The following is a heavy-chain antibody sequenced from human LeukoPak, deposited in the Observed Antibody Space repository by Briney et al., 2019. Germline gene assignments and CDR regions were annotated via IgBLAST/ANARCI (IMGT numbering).Heavy chain of an antibody. V-gene: IGHV3-23*01. CDR2: ISGSGGST. CDR3: AKDKYYGSGSYYAYFDY. Sequence: PGGSLRFSCAASGFTFSSYAMSWVRQAPGKGLEWVSAISGSGGSTYYADSVKGRFTISRDNSKNTLYLQMNSLRAEDTAVYYCAKDKYYGSGSYYAYFDYWGQGTLVTVSS. CDR1: GFTFSSYA. J-gene: IGHJ4*02. D-gene: IGHD3-10*01.